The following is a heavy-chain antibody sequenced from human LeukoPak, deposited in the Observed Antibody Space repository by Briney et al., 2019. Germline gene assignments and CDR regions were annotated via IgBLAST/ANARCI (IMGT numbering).Heavy chain of an antibody. J-gene: IGHJ4*02. CDR3: AMPYCGGDCYSAY. V-gene: IGHV3-23*01. CDR2: ISGSGGSA. CDR1: GFTFSSYA. D-gene: IGHD2-21*02. Sequence: HPGGSLRLSCAAPGFTFSSYAMRWVRQAPGKGLEWVSAISGSGGSAYYADSVKGRFTISRDNSKNTLYLQMNSLRAEDTAVYYCAMPYCGGDCYSAYWGQGTLVTVSS.